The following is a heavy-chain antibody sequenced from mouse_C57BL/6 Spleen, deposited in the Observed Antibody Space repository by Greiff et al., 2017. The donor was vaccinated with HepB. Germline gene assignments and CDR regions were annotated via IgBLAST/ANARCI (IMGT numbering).Heavy chain of an antibody. CDR2: IDPSDSYT. D-gene: IGHD2-1*01. V-gene: IGHV1-50*01. CDR1: GYTFTSYW. Sequence: QVQLQQSGAELVKPGASVKLSCKASGYTFTSYWMQWVKQRPGQGLEWIGEIDPSDSYTNYNQKFKGKATLTVDTSSSTAYMQLSSLTSEDSAVYYCARRGYGNYGWYFDVWGTGTTVTVSS. J-gene: IGHJ1*03. CDR3: ARRGYGNYGWYFDV.